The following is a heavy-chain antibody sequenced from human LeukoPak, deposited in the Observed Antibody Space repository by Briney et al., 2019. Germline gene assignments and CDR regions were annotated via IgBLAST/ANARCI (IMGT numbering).Heavy chain of an antibody. J-gene: IGHJ4*02. V-gene: IGHV3-30*02. Sequence: GGPLRLSCAASRFTFSSYGMHWVRQAPGKGLEWVAFIRYDGRNKYYADSVKGRFTISRDNSKNTLYLQMNSLRAEDTAVYYCAKDLDYIQLWFGPIDYWGQGTLVTVSS. CDR1: RFTFSSYG. CDR3: AKDLDYIQLWFGPIDY. D-gene: IGHD5-18*01. CDR2: IRYDGRNK.